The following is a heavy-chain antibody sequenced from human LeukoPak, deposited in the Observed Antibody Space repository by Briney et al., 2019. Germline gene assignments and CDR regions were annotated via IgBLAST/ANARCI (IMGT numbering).Heavy chain of an antibody. D-gene: IGHD3-16*01. CDR3: ARELGESGFDY. CDR1: GFTFNNYA. V-gene: IGHV3-30-3*01. J-gene: IGHJ4*02. Sequence: GGSLRLSCAASGFTFNNYALTWVRQAPGKGLEWVAVISYDGSNKYYADSVKGRFTISRDNSKNTLYLQMNSLRAEDTAVYYCARELGESGFDYWGQGTLVTVSS. CDR2: ISYDGSNK.